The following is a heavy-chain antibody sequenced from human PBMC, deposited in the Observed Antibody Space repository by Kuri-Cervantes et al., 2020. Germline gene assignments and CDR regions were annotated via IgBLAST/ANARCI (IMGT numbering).Heavy chain of an antibody. J-gene: IGHJ3*02. CDR2: ISYDGSNK. D-gene: IGHD2-15*01. CDR3: ARDARYCSGGSCYSEWEAFDI. CDR1: GFTFSSYA. Sequence: LSLTCAASGFTFSSYAMHWVRQAPGKGLEWVAVISYDGSNKYYADPVKGRFTISRDNSKNTLYLQMNSLRAEDTAVYYCARDARYCSGGSCYSEWEAFDIWGQGTMVTVSS. V-gene: IGHV3-30-3*01.